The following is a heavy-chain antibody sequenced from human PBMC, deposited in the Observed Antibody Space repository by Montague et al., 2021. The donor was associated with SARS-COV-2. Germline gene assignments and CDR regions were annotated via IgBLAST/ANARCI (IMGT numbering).Heavy chain of an antibody. CDR2: IYYSGST. J-gene: IGHJ6*02. CDR3: ARDKVYGSGRGPREGRYYYYYYGMDV. D-gene: IGHD3-10*01. V-gene: IGHV4-31*03. CDR1: GGSISSGGYY. Sequence: TLSLTCTVSGGSISSGGYYWSWIRQHPGKGLEWIGYIYYSGSTYYNPSLKSRVTISVDTSKNQFSLKLSSVTAADTAVYYCARDKVYGSGRGPREGRYYYYYYGMDVGGQGTTVTVSS.